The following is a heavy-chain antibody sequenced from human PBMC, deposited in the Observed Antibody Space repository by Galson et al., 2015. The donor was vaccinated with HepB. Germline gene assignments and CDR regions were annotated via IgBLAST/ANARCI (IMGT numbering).Heavy chain of an antibody. Sequence: SLRLSCAASGFTFSSYWMSWVHQAPGKGLEWVANIKQDGSEKYYVDSVKGRFTISRDNAKNSLYLQMNSLRAEDTAVYYCARDLREYSSSWYDYWGQGTLVTVSS. V-gene: IGHV3-7*03. CDR2: IKQDGSEK. D-gene: IGHD6-13*01. CDR1: GFTFSSYW. CDR3: ARDLREYSSSWYDY. J-gene: IGHJ4*02.